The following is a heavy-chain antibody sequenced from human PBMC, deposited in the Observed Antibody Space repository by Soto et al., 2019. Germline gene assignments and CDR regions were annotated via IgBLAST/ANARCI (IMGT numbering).Heavy chain of an antibody. CDR2: IIPILGIA. Sequence: QVQLVQSGAEVKKPGSSVKDSCKASGGTFSSYTISWVRQAPGQGLEWMGRIIPILGIANYAQKFRGRVTITGDKSTSTADMELSSLRSDDTAVYYCSRYRGYCSGGTCYCDSFDIWGQGTMVTVSS. CDR3: SRYRGYCSGGTCYCDSFDI. CDR1: GGTFSSYT. V-gene: IGHV1-69*02. J-gene: IGHJ3*02. D-gene: IGHD2-15*01.